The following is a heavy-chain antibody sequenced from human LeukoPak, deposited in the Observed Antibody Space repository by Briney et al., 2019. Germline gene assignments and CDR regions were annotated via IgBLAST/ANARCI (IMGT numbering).Heavy chain of an antibody. CDR3: ARVDWAGRFAFDI. J-gene: IGHJ3*02. CDR2: IYYSGST. V-gene: IGHV4-30-4*01. CDR1: GGSISSGDYY. Sequence: SQTLSLTCTVSGGSISSGDYYWSWIRQPPGKGLEWIGYIYYSGSTYYNPSLKSRVTISVDTSKNQFSLKLSSVTAADTAVYYCARVDWAGRFAFDIWGQGTMVTASS. D-gene: IGHD2-21*01.